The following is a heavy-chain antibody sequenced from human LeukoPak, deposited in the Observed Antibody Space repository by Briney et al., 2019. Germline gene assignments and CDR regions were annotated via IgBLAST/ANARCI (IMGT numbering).Heavy chain of an antibody. CDR1: GFTFSSYW. CDR3: ARDLSF. J-gene: IGHJ4*02. Sequence: GGSLRLSRAASGFTFSSYWMNWVRQARGKGLEWVANIKQDGSEKYYVHSLKGRFTISRDNAKNSLYLQMNSLRAEDTAVYFCARDLSFWGQGTLVTVSS. V-gene: IGHV3-7*04. CDR2: IKQDGSEK.